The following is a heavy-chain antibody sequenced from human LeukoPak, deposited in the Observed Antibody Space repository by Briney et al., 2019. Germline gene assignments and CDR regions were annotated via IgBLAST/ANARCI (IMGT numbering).Heavy chain of an antibody. D-gene: IGHD5-12*01. J-gene: IGHJ4*02. CDR1: GFALNSYA. Sequence: GGSLRLSCAASGFALNSYAMSWVRQAPGKGLEWVSSIGCSAALIHYADSVKGRFTISRDNSKNIMFLEMNSLRAEDTAIYYCAKDGDIYWSYSGCPPTGVDQWGEGTLVTASS. CDR2: IGCSAALI. CDR3: AKDGDIYWSYSGCPPTGVDQ. V-gene: IGHV3-23*01.